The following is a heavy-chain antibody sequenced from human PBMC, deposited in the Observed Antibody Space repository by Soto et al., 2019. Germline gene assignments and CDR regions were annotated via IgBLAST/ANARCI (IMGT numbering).Heavy chain of an antibody. CDR2: VDPRSGCT. J-gene: IGHJ4*02. Sequence: QVQLVQSGAEVKKPGASVKVSCRPSGYTFTDLYIHWVRQAPGHGLEWMGLVDPRSGCTRNTQKFQGRLLMTRDTSSSTVYMHLSSLTSDDTAVYYCARGNYGPLDFWGQGALVTVPS. CDR1: GYTFTDLY. V-gene: IGHV1-2*02. D-gene: IGHD3-10*01. CDR3: ARGNYGPLDF.